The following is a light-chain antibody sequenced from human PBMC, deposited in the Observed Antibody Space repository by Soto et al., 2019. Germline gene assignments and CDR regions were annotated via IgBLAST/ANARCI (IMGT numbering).Light chain of an antibody. CDR1: SSNIGAGSH. V-gene: IGLV1-40*01. CDR3: QSYDISLSGSV. Sequence: QPVLTQPPSVSGAPGQRITISCTGSSSNIGAGSHVHWYQHLPGTAPKLLIYGNTNRPSGVPDRISASQSGASASLAITGLRTEDEADYYCQSYDISLSGSVFGGGTKVTVL. J-gene: IGLJ3*02. CDR2: GNT.